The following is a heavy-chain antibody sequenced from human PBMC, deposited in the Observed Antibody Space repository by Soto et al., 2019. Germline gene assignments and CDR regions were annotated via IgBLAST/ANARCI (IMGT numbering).Heavy chain of an antibody. V-gene: IGHV3-48*02. D-gene: IGHD2-21*02. CDR2: ISGDRAYI. CDR3: ARQVYTVVTPIAF. J-gene: IGHJ4*02. CDR1: GFTFSAYS. Sequence: EVQLLESGGGLVQPGGSLRLSCAASGFTFSAYSMNWVRQAPGKGLEWLSYISGDRAYIYYADSVRGRFTISRGNGENSPYLTMDNLRDGDTAVYYCARQVYTVVTPIAFWGQGTLVTVSS.